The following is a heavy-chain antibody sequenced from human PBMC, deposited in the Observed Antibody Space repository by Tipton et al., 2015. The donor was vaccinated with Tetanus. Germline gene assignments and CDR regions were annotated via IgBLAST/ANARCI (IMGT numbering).Heavy chain of an antibody. V-gene: IGHV4-31*11. CDR3: ARGGNEYGDPPDY. Sequence: TLSLTCAVSGISSGSANYYWSWIRHHPRKGLEWIGYIYYRGSIHYNPSLQSRVFISLDTSANQFSLKLNSVTAADTAVYYCARGGNEYGDPPDYWGRGTLVTVSS. J-gene: IGHJ4*02. CDR2: IYYRGSI. CDR1: GISSGSANYY. D-gene: IGHD4-17*01.